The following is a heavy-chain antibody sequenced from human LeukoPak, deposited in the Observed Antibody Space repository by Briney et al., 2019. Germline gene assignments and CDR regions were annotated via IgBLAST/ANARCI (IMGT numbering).Heavy chain of an antibody. V-gene: IGHV4-4*07. CDR3: ARVHSSGWYGTTDAFDI. J-gene: IGHJ3*02. D-gene: IGHD6-19*01. CDR2: IYTSGST. Sequence: SETLSLTCTVSGGSLSSYYWSWIRQPAGKGLEWIGRIYTSGSTNYNPSLKSRVTMSVDTSKNQFSLKLSSVTAADTAVYYCARVHSSGWYGTTDAFDIWGQGTMVTVSS. CDR1: GGSLSSYY.